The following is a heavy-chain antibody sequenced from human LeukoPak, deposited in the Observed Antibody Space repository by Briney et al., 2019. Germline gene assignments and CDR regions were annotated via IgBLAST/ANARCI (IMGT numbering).Heavy chain of an antibody. Sequence: GRSLRLSCAASGFTFSSYAMHWVRQAPGKGLEWVAVISYDGSNKYYADSVKGRFTISRDNSKNTLYLQMNSLRAEDTAVYYCARDFRGGIAAALDYWGQGTLSPSPQ. CDR1: GFTFSSYA. CDR3: ARDFRGGIAAALDY. V-gene: IGHV3-30*04. CDR2: ISYDGSNK. J-gene: IGHJ4*02. D-gene: IGHD6-13*01.